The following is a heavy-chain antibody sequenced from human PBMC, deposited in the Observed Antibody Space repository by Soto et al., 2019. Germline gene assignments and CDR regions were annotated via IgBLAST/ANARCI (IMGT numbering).Heavy chain of an antibody. Sequence: TSETLSLTCAVYGGSFSGYYWSWIRQPPGKGLEWIGEINHSGSTNYNPSLKSRVTISVDTSKNQFSLKLSSVTAADTAVYYCARASITIFGVVIPSRIWGQGTTVTVSS. V-gene: IGHV4-34*01. D-gene: IGHD3-3*01. J-gene: IGHJ6*02. CDR3: ARASITIFGVVIPSRI. CDR2: INHSGST. CDR1: GGSFSGYY.